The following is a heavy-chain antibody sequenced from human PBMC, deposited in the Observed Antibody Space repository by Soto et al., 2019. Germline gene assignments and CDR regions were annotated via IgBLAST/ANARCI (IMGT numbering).Heavy chain of an antibody. Sequence: QVQLVQSGAEVRVPGSSVKVSCRAFGVTFTTYAITWLRQAPGHGLEWMGAILPVFGTTTNAETFEGSLTMAADESTKTLYMGLSTLRSEDTDVYYCASVYWDVQIGSPSKYVGLDVWGQGTAVTVAS. V-gene: IGHV1-69*12. D-gene: IGHD2-8*01. J-gene: IGHJ6*01. CDR3: ASVYWDVQIGSPSKYVGLDV. CDR1: GVTFTTYA. CDR2: ILPVFGTT.